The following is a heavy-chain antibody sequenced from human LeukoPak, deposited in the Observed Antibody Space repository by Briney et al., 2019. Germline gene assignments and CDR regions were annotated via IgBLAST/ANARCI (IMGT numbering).Heavy chain of an antibody. CDR1: GFTFNKYG. CDR3: AKDAQGIVGAPVNWFDP. CDR2: IWYDGSNK. V-gene: IGHV3-33*06. Sequence: GGSLRLSCAASGFTFNKYGMHWVRQAPGKGLEWVAVIWYDGSNKKYVESVKGRFTISRDNSKNMVHLQMSSLRGEDTAVYYCAKDAQGIVGAPVNWFDPWGQGTLVTVSS. J-gene: IGHJ5*02. D-gene: IGHD1-26*01.